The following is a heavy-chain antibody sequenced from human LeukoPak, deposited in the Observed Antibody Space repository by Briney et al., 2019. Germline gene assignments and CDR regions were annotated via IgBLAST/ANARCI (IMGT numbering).Heavy chain of an antibody. CDR3: VRISSVTQTSYGHFDY. D-gene: IGHD3-16*01. CDR1: GFTFSSYE. CDR2: ISSSGSTI. Sequence: GGSLRLSCAASGFTFSSYEMNLVRQAPGKGLEWVSYISSSGSTIYYADSVKGRFTISRDNSQNTVSLQMISLRAEDTAVYYCVRISSVTQTSYGHFDYWGQGTLVTVSS. V-gene: IGHV3-48*03. J-gene: IGHJ4*02.